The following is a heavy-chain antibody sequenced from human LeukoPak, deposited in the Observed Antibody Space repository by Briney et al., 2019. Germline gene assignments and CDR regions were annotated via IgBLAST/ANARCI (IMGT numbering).Heavy chain of an antibody. CDR3: ARVGRSGYSLDY. D-gene: IGHD3-3*01. J-gene: IGHJ4*02. V-gene: IGHV3-48*04. CDR1: GFAFNTYS. Sequence: GGSLRLTCAASGFAFNTYSIDWVRQAPGKGLEWFSYISSSSSNIYYADSVMGRFTISRDNANNLVFLRMNSLRAEDTAVYYCARVGRSGYSLDYWGQGTLVTVSS. CDR2: ISSSSSNI.